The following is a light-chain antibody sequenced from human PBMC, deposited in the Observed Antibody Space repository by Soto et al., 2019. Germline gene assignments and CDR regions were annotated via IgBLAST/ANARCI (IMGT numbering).Light chain of an antibody. CDR3: AAWDESLTTFV. J-gene: IGLJ1*01. CDR2: AHS. Sequence: QSVLTQPPAAYGTPGQRVSISCSGRPSNIGSNTVSWFQQLSGAAPKLLIYAHSQRPSGVPDRFSGSSSGNSASLAIRGLQSEDEAAYYCAAWDESLTTFVSGPGTKVTGL. V-gene: IGLV1-44*01. CDR1: PSNIGSNT.